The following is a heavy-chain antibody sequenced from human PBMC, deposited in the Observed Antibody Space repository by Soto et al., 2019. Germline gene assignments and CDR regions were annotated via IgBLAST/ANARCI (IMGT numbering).Heavy chain of an antibody. CDR3: ARVPSAFDFYYAMDV. CDR2: IFSSGTT. D-gene: IGHD3-16*01. J-gene: IGHJ6*02. CDR1: GDSIGSGNKY. Sequence: QVQLRESGPGLVMPSQTLSLTCTVSGDSIGSGNKYWSWIRQAPGKGLEWIGYIFSSGTTYYNPSLKSRLTMSLDTSQNQFSLKLNSVPAADTAVYFCARVPSAFDFYYAMDVWGQGTTVTVSS. V-gene: IGHV4-30-4*01.